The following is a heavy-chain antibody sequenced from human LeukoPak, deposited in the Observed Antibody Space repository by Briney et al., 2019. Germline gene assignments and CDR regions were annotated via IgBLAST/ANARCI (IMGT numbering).Heavy chain of an antibody. CDR3: AKDIVGATYNFDY. Sequence: GGSLRLSCAASGFTFSSYGTHWVRQAPGKGLEWVAVISYDGSNKYYADSVKGRFTISRDNSKNTLYLQMNSLRAEDTAVYYCAKDIVGATYNFDYWGQGTLVTVSS. D-gene: IGHD1-26*01. J-gene: IGHJ4*02. CDR2: ISYDGSNK. CDR1: GFTFSSYG. V-gene: IGHV3-30*18.